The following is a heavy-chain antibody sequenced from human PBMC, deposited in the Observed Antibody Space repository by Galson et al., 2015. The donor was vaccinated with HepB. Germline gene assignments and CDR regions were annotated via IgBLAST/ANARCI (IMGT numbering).Heavy chain of an antibody. V-gene: IGHV3-74*01. J-gene: IGHJ4*02. D-gene: IGHD4/OR15-4a*01. CDR1: GFSFSGYW. CDR3: ARRGDYGDS. Sequence: SLRLSCAASGFSFSGYWMHWVRQAPGKGLVSVSRINNDGSSTSYADSVKGRLTISRDNAKNTLYLQMNSLRAEDTAVYYCARRGDYGDSWGQGTLVTVSS. CDR2: INNDGSST.